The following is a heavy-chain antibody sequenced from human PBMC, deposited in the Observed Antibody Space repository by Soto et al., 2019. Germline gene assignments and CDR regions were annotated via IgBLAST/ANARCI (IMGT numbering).Heavy chain of an antibody. CDR2: INPSGGIT. CDR1: GYTFTSYY. D-gene: IGHD3-3*01. Sequence: QVELVQSGAEVKKPGASVKVSCKAAGYTFTSYYMHGVRQAPGQGLERMGFINPSGGITTYAQKFQARVTMTSDTSTSTVYMELRTLKSEDTAVYYCARRSIFTWSDAFDIWGQGTMVTVSA. V-gene: IGHV1-46*01. J-gene: IGHJ3*02. CDR3: ARRSIFTWSDAFDI.